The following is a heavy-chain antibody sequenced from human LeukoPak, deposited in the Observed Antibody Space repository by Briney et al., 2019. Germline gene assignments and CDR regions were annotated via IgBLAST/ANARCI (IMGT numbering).Heavy chain of an antibody. J-gene: IGHJ4*02. CDR1: GFTVSNNY. V-gene: IGHV3-53*01. D-gene: IGHD2-15*01. CDR3: ARTDCSGSSCYKIYYFDY. CDR2: IYSGGTT. Sequence: GGSLRLSCAASGFTVSNNYMSWVRQAPGKGLELVSVIYSGGTTYYADSVKGRFTISRDNSKNTLYLQMNSLRAEDTAVYYCARTDCSGSSCYKIYYFDYWGQGTLVTVSS.